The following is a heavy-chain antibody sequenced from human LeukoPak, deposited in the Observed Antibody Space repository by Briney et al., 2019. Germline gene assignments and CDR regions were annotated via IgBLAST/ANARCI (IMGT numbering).Heavy chain of an antibody. J-gene: IGHJ6*02. CDR3: ARGEYHYGMDV. CDR2: IGAGGTFT. V-gene: IGHV3-21*01. CDR1: GFTFSSYS. D-gene: IGHD3-10*01. Sequence: GGSLRLSCGASGFTFSSYSMNWVRQAPGKGLEWVSGIGAGGTFTYYADSVKGRFTISRDNSKNTLFLQMSDLRAEDTAVYYCARGEYHYGMDVWGQGTTVTVAS.